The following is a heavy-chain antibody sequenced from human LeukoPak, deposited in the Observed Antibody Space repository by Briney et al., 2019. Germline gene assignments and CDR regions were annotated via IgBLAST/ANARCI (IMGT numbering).Heavy chain of an antibody. CDR1: GDTISSNSAA. CDR3: ARGIDYYGSGSYYEPDPYYYYYMDV. D-gene: IGHD3-10*01. J-gene: IGHJ6*03. V-gene: IGHV6-1*01. CDR2: TYYRSNSYN. Sequence: SQTLSLTCAIYGDTISSNSAAWHWTRQSPSRGLEWLARTYYRSNSYNYYAVSVKSRITINPDTSKYQFSLQLNSVSPEDTSVYYCARGIDYYGSGSYYEPDPYYYYYMDVWGKGTTVTISS.